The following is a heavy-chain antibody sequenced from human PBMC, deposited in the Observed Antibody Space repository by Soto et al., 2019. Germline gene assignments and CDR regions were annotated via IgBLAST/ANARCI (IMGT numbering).Heavy chain of an antibody. Sequence: ASVKVSCKASGYTFTSYGISWVRQAPGQGLEWMGWISAYNGNTNYAQKLQGRVTMTTDTSTSTAYMELRSLRSDDTAVYYCAREEAGYYYDISVYYPGPYWGEGPLFT. D-gene: IGHD3-22*01. J-gene: IGHJ4*02. CDR2: ISAYNGNT. CDR1: GYTFTSYG. V-gene: IGHV1-18*01. CDR3: AREEAGYYYDISVYYPGPY.